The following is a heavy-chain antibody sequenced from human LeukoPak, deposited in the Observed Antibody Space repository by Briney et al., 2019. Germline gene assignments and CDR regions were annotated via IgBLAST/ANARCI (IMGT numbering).Heavy chain of an antibody. CDR1: GDSISSYY. Sequence: SETLSLTCTVSGDSISSYYWSWIRQPPGKGLEWIGYIYYSGSTNYNPSPKSRVTISLETSKNQFSLKLSSVTAADTAVYYCGRGKQLVPDYWGQGTLVTVSS. J-gene: IGHJ4*02. CDR2: IYYSGST. D-gene: IGHD6-6*01. V-gene: IGHV4-59*01. CDR3: GRGKQLVPDY.